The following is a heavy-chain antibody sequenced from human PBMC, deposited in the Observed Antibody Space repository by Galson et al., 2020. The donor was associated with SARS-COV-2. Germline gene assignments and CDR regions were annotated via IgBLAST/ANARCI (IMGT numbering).Heavy chain of an antibody. D-gene: IGHD3-10*01. J-gene: IGHJ3*02. V-gene: IGHV3-30*02. Sequence: GGSLRLSCAASAFTFSTYGMHWVRQTPAKGLEWVAFIRYDGSNKYYADSVKGRFTISRDNSKNTLSLQMNSLRAEDTAHYYCAKDQHDYGNGDDAFAMWGQGTMVTVSS. CDR1: AFTFSTYG. CDR3: AKDQHDYGNGDDAFAM. CDR2: IRYDGSNK.